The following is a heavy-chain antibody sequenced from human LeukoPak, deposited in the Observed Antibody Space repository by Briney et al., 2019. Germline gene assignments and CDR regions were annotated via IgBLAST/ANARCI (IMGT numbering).Heavy chain of an antibody. CDR2: INSDGSST. CDR1: GFTFSSYW. D-gene: IGHD2-2*01. Sequence: PGESLRLSCAASGFTFSSYWMHWVRQAPGKGLVWVSRINSDGSSTSYADSVKGRFTISRDNAKNTLYLQMNSLRAEDTAVYYCAREQYCSSTSCHSDAFDIWGQGTMVTVSS. V-gene: IGHV3-74*01. CDR3: AREQYCSSTSCHSDAFDI. J-gene: IGHJ3*02.